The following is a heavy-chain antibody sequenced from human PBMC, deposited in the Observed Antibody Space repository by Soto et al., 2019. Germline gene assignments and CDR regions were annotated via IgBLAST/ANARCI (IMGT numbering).Heavy chain of an antibody. Sequence: SETLSLTCTVSNDSISPYYWSWIRQPPGKGLEWIGFIYYSGSTTYNPSLKSRVTISVDTSKNQFSLKLSSVTAADTAVYYCARGLWVVAADNWFDPWGQGTLVTVSS. CDR3: ARGLWVVAADNWFDP. J-gene: IGHJ5*02. CDR1: NDSISPYY. V-gene: IGHV4-59*01. D-gene: IGHD2-15*01. CDR2: IYYSGST.